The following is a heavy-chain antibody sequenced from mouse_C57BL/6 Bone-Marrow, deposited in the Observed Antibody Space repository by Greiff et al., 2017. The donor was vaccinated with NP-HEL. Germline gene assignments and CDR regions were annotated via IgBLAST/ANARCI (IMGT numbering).Heavy chain of an antibody. J-gene: IGHJ3*01. CDR2: INPYNGGT. D-gene: IGHD1-1*01. CDR3: ARTYGSSYVGFAY. Sequence: EVQLQQSGPVLVKPGASVKMSCKASGYTFTDYYMNWVKQSHGKSLEWIGVINPYNGGTSYNQKFKGKATLTVAKSSSTAYMELNSLTSEDSAVYYCARTYGSSYVGFAYWGQGTLVTVSA. V-gene: IGHV1-19*01. CDR1: GYTFTDYY.